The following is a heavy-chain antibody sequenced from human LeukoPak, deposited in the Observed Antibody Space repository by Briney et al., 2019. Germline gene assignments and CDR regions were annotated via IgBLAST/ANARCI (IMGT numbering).Heavy chain of an antibody. Sequence: GASVKVSCKASGNTFTSDGISWVRQAPGQGLEWMGWINVYNGNTNYAQKLQDRVTMTTDTSASTAYMELRSLRSDDTAVYYCARDLGYCRGGSCSRNRFDPWGQGTLVTVSS. CDR1: GNTFTSDG. CDR3: ARDLGYCRGGSCSRNRFDP. D-gene: IGHD2-15*01. J-gene: IGHJ5*02. CDR2: INVYNGNT. V-gene: IGHV1-18*01.